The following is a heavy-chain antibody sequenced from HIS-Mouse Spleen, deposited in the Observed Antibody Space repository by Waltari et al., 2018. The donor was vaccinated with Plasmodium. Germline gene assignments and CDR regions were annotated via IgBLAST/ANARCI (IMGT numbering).Heavy chain of an antibody. CDR2: MSYDGSNK. D-gene: IGHD6-13*01. J-gene: IGHJ4*02. Sequence: QVQLVEYGGGVVQPGRSLRRSCAASGFTFSSYGMHWVRQAPGKGVEGWRVMSYDGSNKYYAESVTGRFTISRDKSKSTLYLQRNSRRAEDTAVYYCAKDRRSSSWYVDYWGQGTLVTVSS. V-gene: IGHV3-30*18. CDR1: GFTFSSYG. CDR3: AKDRRSSSWYVDY.